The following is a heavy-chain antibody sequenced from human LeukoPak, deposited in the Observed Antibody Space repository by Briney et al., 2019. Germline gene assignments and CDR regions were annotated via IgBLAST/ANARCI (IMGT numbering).Heavy chain of an antibody. V-gene: IGHV3-30*02. CDR1: GFTFSSYG. Sequence: GRSLRLSCAASGFTFSSYGMHWVRQAPGKGLEWVAFIRYDGSNKYYADSVKGRFTISRDNSKNTLYLQMNSLRAEDTAVYYCAKDPGLSASYYYYYYMDVWGKGTTVTVSS. CDR2: IRYDGSNK. J-gene: IGHJ6*03. CDR3: AKDPGLSASYYYYYYMDV. D-gene: IGHD3-16*02.